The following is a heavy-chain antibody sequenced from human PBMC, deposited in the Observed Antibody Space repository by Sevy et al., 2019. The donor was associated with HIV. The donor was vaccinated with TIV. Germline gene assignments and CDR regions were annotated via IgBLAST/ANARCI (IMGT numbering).Heavy chain of an antibody. CDR1: GGTFRNYA. D-gene: IGHD1-7*01. CDR3: AKSGGYNWNYFYFDY. Sequence: ASVKVACKASGGTFRNYAINWVRQAPGQGLDWMGAIIPIFGTTNYAQTFQGRLTITVNGYTNTDYLELSSLRSEDTAIYYCAKSGGYNWNYFYFDYWGQGALVTVSS. V-gene: IGHV1-69*13. J-gene: IGHJ4*02. CDR2: IIPIFGTT.